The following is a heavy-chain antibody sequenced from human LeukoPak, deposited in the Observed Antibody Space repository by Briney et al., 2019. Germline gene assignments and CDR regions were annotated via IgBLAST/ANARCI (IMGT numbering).Heavy chain of an antibody. V-gene: IGHV1-18*01. CDR2: ISAYNGNT. J-gene: IGHJ6*03. D-gene: IGHD3-16*01. CDR1: GYTFTSYG. Sequence: GASVEVSCKASGYTFTSYGISWVRQAPGQGLEWMGWISAYNGNTNYAQKLQGRVTMTTDTSTSTAYMELRSLRSDDTAVYYCARVWRAEYYYYYYMDVWGKGTTVTISS. CDR3: ARVWRAEYYYYYYMDV.